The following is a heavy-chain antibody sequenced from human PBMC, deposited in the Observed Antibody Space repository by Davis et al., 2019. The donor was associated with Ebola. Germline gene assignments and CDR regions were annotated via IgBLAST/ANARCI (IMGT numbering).Heavy chain of an antibody. CDR3: ARHSPGDYDFWSGYSTNYYYGMDV. Sequence: ASVKVSCKASGYTFTSYGISWVRQAPGQGLEWMGWISAYNGNTNYAQKLQGRVTMTTDTSTSTAYMELRSLRSDDTAVYYCARHSPGDYDFWSGYSTNYYYGMDVWGQGTTVTVSS. J-gene: IGHJ6*02. CDR1: GYTFTSYG. D-gene: IGHD3-3*01. V-gene: IGHV1-18*01. CDR2: ISAYNGNT.